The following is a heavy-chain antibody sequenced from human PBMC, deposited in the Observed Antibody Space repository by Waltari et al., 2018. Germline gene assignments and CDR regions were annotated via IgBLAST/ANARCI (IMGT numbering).Heavy chain of an antibody. CDR1: AGPISSHY. Sequence: QVQLQESGPGLVKPSATLPRTCTVFAGPISSHYWSWIRQPPGKGLEWIGYSGNKYNPSLKSRVTISLDTSKNQFSLKLSSVTAADTAVYYCARSYTVTTSPIAGYWGQGTLVTVSS. CDR3: ARSYTVTTSPIAGY. V-gene: IGHV4-59*11. CDR2: SGN. D-gene: IGHD4-17*01. J-gene: IGHJ4*02.